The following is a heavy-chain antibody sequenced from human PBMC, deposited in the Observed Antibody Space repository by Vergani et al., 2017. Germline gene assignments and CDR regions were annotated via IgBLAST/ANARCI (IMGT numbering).Heavy chain of an antibody. CDR1: GGSFSGYY. J-gene: IGHJ4*02. CDR3: ARGLQHSSSSGVKY. V-gene: IGHV4-34*01. CDR2: INHSGST. D-gene: IGHD6-6*01. Sequence: QVQLQQWGAGLLKPSETLSLTCAVYGGSFSGYYWSWIRQPPGKGLEWIGEINHSGSTNYNPSLKSRVTISVDTSKNQFSLKRSAVTAADTAVDYYARGLQHSSSSGVKYWGQGTLVTVSS.